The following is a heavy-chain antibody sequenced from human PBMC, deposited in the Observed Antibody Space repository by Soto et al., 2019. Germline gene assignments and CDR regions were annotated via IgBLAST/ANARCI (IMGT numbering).Heavy chain of an antibody. CDR1: GFTFSSYG. Sequence: GESLKISCAASGFTFSSYGMHWVRQAPGKGLEWVAVISYDGSNKYYADSVKGRFTISRDNSKNTLYLQMNSLRAEDTAVYYCAKDLRYGSGSYGLDYWGQGTLVTVSS. V-gene: IGHV3-30*18. J-gene: IGHJ4*02. CDR3: AKDLRYGSGSYGLDY. CDR2: ISYDGSNK. D-gene: IGHD3-10*01.